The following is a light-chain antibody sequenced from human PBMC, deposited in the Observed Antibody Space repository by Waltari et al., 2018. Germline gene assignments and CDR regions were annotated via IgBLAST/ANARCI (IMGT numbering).Light chain of an antibody. CDR2: DTS. J-gene: IGKJ1*01. CDR3: QQLSNYPRT. Sequence: DIQMTQSPSSLSASVGDTVTITCRASQGIRNYLAWYQQKPGKAPRPLIYDTSNLETGVPSSFTGDGSGTYFTLTITSLQPEDSATYYCQQLSNYPRTFGQGTKVEI. CDR1: QGIRNY. V-gene: IGKV1-16*01.